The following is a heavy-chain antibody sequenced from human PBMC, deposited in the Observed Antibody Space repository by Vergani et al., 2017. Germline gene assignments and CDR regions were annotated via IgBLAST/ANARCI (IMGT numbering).Heavy chain of an antibody. CDR3: ARDTGYCSGGSCYAYWYFDL. CDR2: IRYDGSNK. D-gene: IGHD2-15*01. Sequence: QVQLVESGGGVVQSGGSLRLSCAASGFIFRSYGMHWVRQAPGKGLEWVAFIRYDGSNKYYADSVKGRFTISRDNSKNTLYLQMNSLRAEDTAVYYCARDTGYCSGGSCYAYWYFDLWGRGTLVTVSS. V-gene: IGHV3-30*02. CDR1: GFIFRSYG. J-gene: IGHJ2*01.